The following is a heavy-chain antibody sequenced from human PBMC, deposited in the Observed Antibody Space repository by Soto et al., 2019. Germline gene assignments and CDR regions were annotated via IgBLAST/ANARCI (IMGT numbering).Heavy chain of an antibody. Sequence: PGGSLRLSCSASGFTFSSYAMHWVRQAPGKGLEYVSAISSNGGSTYYADSVKGRFTISRDNSKNTLYLQMSSLRAEDTAVYYCVATDPREGYDYLYYYYGMDVWGQGTTVTVSS. CDR3: VATDPREGYDYLYYYYGMDV. J-gene: IGHJ6*02. D-gene: IGHD5-12*01. CDR2: ISSNGGST. CDR1: GFTFSSYA. V-gene: IGHV3-64D*06.